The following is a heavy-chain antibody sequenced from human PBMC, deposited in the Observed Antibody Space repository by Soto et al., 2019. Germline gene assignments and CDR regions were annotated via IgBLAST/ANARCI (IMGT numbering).Heavy chain of an antibody. Sequence: SETLSLTCAVYGGSFSGYYWSWIRQPPGKGLEWIGEINHSGSTNYNPSLKSRVTISVDTSKNQFSLKLSSVTAADTAVYYCARASYGDYDYWGQGTLVTVSS. J-gene: IGHJ4*02. CDR3: ARASYGDYDY. CDR2: INHSGST. D-gene: IGHD4-17*01. V-gene: IGHV4-34*01. CDR1: GGSFSGYY.